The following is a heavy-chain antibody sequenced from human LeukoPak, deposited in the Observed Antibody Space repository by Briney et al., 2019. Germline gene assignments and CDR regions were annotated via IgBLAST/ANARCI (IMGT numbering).Heavy chain of an antibody. V-gene: IGHV1-69*05. CDR1: GGTFSSYA. J-gene: IGHJ1*01. D-gene: IGHD2-21*02. Sequence: SVKVSCKASGGTFSSYAISWVRQAPGQGLEWMGGIIPIFGTANYAQKFQGRVTITTDESTSTADMELSSLRSEDTAVYYCASSLEHIVVVTARVERLLGVFQHWGQGTLVTVSS. CDR2: IIPIFGTA. CDR3: ASSLEHIVVVTARVERLLGVFQH.